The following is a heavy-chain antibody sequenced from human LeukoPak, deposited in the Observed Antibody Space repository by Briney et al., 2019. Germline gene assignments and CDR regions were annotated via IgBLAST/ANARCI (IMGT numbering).Heavy chain of an antibody. J-gene: IGHJ6*02. CDR3: ARGSGDTIFGVVSYGMDV. Sequence: RASVKVSCKASGYTFTSYDINWVRQATGKGLEWMGWMNPNSGNTGYAQKFQGRVTMTRNTSISTAYMELSSLRSEDTAVYYCARGSGDTIFGVVSYGMDVWGQGTTVTVFS. CDR1: GYTFTSYD. D-gene: IGHD3-3*01. CDR2: MNPNSGNT. V-gene: IGHV1-8*01.